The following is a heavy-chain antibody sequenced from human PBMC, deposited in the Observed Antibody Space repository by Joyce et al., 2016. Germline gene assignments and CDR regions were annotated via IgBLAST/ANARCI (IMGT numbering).Heavy chain of an antibody. V-gene: IGHV1-2*02. D-gene: IGHD3-3*01. J-gene: IGHJ4*02. CDR2: IKPDSGGA. CDR3: ARDPFWNLYSAGWTDH. CDR1: GYIFTGHY. Sequence: QVQLVQSGAEVKRPGASVKVSCKTSGYIFTGHYIHWMRQAPGQGFEWMGWIKPDSGGANYAPKFQDRVTMTVDTSLNSSYLELHRLTSDDTGIYYCARDPFWNLYSAGWTDHWGQGSLVTVSS.